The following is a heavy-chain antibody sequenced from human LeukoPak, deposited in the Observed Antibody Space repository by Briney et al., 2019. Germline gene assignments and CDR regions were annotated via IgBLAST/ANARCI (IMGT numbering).Heavy chain of an antibody. J-gene: IGHJ6*03. CDR1: GGSISIYY. CDR2: IYYSGST. D-gene: IGHD5-12*01. CDR3: ARVGGYSGYDGYYYYYMDV. V-gene: IGHV4-59*01. Sequence: SETLSLTCTVSGGSISIYYWSWIRQPPGKGLEWIGYIYYSGSTNYNPSLKSRVTISVDTSKNQFSLKLSSVTAADTAVYYCARVGGYSGYDGYYYYYMDVWGKGTTVTVSS.